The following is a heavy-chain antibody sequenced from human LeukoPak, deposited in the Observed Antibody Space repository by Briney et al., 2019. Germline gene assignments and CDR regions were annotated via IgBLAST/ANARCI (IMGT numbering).Heavy chain of an antibody. CDR1: GFTFSTYG. J-gene: IGHJ4*02. V-gene: IGHV3-30*02. D-gene: IGHD5-18*01. Sequence: GGSLRLSCAAPGFTFSTYGMHWARQAPGKGLEWVAFIRYDGTNKYYADSVKGRFTISRDNPKNTLYLQMNGLRVEGTAVYYCAKPPDSGYSYGGPLDYWGQGTLVTVSP. CDR3: AKPPDSGYSYGGPLDY. CDR2: IRYDGTNK.